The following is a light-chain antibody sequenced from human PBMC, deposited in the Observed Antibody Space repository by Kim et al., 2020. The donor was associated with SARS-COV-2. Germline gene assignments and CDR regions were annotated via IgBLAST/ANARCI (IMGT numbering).Light chain of an antibody. CDR3: QYYSASVYP. Sequence: TYMAWYHPKPGPAPRLLVFGASARATGAPDRFSVSASGSIFTLSISRLEPEDFAFYFCQYYSASVYPFGQGTKLEI. CDR2: GAS. V-gene: IGKV3-20*01. J-gene: IGKJ2*01. CDR1: TY.